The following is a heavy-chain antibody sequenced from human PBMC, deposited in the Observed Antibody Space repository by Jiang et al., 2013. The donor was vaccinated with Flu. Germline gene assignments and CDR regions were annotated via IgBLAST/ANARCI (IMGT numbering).Heavy chain of an antibody. J-gene: IGHJ4*02. Sequence: VSGDSISSSSYYWGWIRQPPGKGLEWIGSISYSGSTYYNPSLKSRVTISVDTSKNQFSLKLTSVTAADTAVYYCARHYNPRSKGFDYWGQGTLVTVSS. CDR1: GDSISSSSYY. D-gene: IGHD1-1*01. V-gene: IGHV4-39*01. CDR3: ARHYNPRSKGFDY. CDR2: ISYSGST.